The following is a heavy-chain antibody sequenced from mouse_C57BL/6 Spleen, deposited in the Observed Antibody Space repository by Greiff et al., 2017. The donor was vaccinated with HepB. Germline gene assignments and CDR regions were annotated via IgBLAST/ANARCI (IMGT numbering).Heavy chain of an antibody. J-gene: IGHJ1*03. CDR1: GFTFSDYG. CDR3: ARPSKWYFDV. V-gene: IGHV5-17*01. CDR2: ISSGSSTI. Sequence: EVQGVESGGGLVKPGGSLKLSCAASGFTFSDYGMHWVRQAPEKGLEWVAYISSGSSTIYYADTVKGRFTISRDNATNTLFLQMTSLGSEDTGMYYCARPSKWYFDVWGTGTTVTVSS.